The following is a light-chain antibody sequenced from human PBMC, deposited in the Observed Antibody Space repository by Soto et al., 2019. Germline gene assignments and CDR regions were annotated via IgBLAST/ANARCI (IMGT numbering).Light chain of an antibody. CDR2: DAC. V-gene: IGKV1-5*01. CDR1: RSISSW. CDR3: QQYNSYSWT. J-gene: IGKJ1*01. Sequence: DIQMTQSPSTLSASVGERVTITCRASRSISSWLAWYQQKPGKAPKLLIYDACSLESGVPSRFSGSGSGTEFTLTISSLQPDDFATYYCQQYNSYSWTFGQGTKVEIK.